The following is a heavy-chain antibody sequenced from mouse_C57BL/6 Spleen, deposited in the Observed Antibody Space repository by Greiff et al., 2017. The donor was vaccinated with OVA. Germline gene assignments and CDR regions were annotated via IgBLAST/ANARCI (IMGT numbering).Heavy chain of an antibody. CDR1: GFTFSSYG. D-gene: IGHD1-1*01. CDR3: ASIGSYGSSYLDY. Sequence: EVHLVESGGDLVKPGGSLKLSCAASGFTFSSYGMSWVRQTPDKRLEWVATISSGGSYTYYPDSVKGRFTISRDNAKNTLYLQMSSLKSEDTAMYYCASIGSYGSSYLDYWGQGTTLTVSS. V-gene: IGHV5-6*01. J-gene: IGHJ2*01. CDR2: ISSGGSYT.